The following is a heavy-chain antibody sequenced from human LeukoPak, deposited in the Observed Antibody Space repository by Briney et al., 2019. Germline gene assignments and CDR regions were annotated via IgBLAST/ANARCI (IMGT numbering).Heavy chain of an antibody. CDR3: ARGAGGLDY. Sequence: GGSLRLSCAASGFTFSTYWMHWVRQVPGKGLVWVSHVNGGGTSTSYVGSVMGRFTISRDNAKNMLYLQMNSLRADDTAVYYCARGAGGLDYWGQGILVTVSS. D-gene: IGHD6-13*01. V-gene: IGHV3-74*01. CDR2: VNGGGTST. J-gene: IGHJ4*02. CDR1: GFTFSTYW.